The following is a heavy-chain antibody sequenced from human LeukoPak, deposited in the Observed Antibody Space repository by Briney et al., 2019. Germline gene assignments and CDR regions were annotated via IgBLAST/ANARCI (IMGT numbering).Heavy chain of an antibody. CDR3: ARRCITMIVVVRDYNWFDP. J-gene: IGHJ5*02. CDR1: GGSFSGYY. D-gene: IGHD3-22*01. Sequence: SETLSLTCAVYGGSFSGYYWSWIRQPPGKGLEWIGEINHSGSTNYNPSLKSRVTISVDTSKNQSSLKLSSVTAADTAVYYCARRCITMIVVVRDYNWFDPWGQGTLVTVSS. V-gene: IGHV4-34*01. CDR2: INHSGST.